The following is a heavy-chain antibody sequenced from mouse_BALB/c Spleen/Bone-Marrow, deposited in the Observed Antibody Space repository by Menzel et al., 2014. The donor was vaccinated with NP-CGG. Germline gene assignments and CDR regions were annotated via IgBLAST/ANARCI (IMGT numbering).Heavy chain of an antibody. D-gene: IGHD1-1*02. V-gene: IGHV1S45*01. Sequence: EVHLVESGAELVRPGASVKTSCKAFGYTFTNHHVNWVKQRPGQGLDWIGYINPFNDYTTYNQKFKGKATLTVDKSSSTAYMELSSLTSEDSAVYYCARSRGSLYYFDYWGQGTTLTVSS. CDR1: GYTFTNHH. CDR2: INPFNDYT. CDR3: ARSRGSLYYFDY. J-gene: IGHJ2*01.